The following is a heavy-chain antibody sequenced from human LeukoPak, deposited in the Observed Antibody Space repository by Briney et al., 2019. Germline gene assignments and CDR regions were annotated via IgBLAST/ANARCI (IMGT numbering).Heavy chain of an antibody. CDR3: ARLQYYHDSSGYWYYFDY. CDR1: GGSISSSSYY. Sequence: SETLSLTCTVSGGSISSSSYYWGWIRQPPGKGLEWIGYIYYSGSTNYNPSLKSRVTISVEKSKNQFSLKLSSVTAADTAVYYCARLQYYHDSSGYWYYFDYWGQGTLVTVSS. D-gene: IGHD3-22*01. CDR2: IYYSGST. J-gene: IGHJ4*02. V-gene: IGHV4-61*05.